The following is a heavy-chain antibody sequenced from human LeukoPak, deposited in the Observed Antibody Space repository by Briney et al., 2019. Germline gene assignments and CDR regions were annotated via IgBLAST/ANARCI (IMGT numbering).Heavy chain of an antibody. CDR2: ISYDGSNK. CDR3: AKDLPMIPMDV. CDR1: GFTFSSYA. D-gene: IGHD3-22*01. Sequence: PGGSLRLSCAASGFTFSSYAMHWVRQAPGKGLEWVAVISYDGSNKYYADSVKGRFTISRDNSKNTLYLQMNSLRAEETAEYYCAKDLPMIPMDVWGKGTTVTVSS. J-gene: IGHJ6*03. V-gene: IGHV3-30*04.